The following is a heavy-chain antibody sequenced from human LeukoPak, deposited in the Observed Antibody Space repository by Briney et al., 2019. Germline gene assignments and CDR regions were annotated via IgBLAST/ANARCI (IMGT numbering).Heavy chain of an antibody. CDR2: IYHSGST. J-gene: IGHJ3*02. V-gene: IGHV4-30-2*01. D-gene: IGHD2-2*01. CDR3: ASYCSSTSCYAVDAFDI. Sequence: SETLSLTCAVSGGSISSGGYSWSWIRQPPGKGLEWIGYIYHSGSTYYNPSLKSRVTISVDGSKNQFSLKLSSVTAADTAVYYCASYCSSTSCYAVDAFDIWGQGTMVTVSS. CDR1: GGSISSGGYS.